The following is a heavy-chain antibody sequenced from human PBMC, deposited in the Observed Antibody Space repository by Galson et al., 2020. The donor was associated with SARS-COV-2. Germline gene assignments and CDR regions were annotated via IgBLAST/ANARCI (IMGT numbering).Heavy chain of an antibody. CDR2: ISSSSSYI. CDR1: GFTFSSYS. CDR3: ARARVPAAIITYYYYYYMDV. D-gene: IGHD2-2*01. Sequence: NSGGSLRLSCAAYGFTFSSYSMNWVRQAPGKGLEWVSSISSSSSYIYYADSVKGRFTISRDNAKNSLYLQMNSLRAEDTAVYYCARARVPAAIITYYYYYYMDVWGKGTTVTVSS. V-gene: IGHV3-21*01. J-gene: IGHJ6*03.